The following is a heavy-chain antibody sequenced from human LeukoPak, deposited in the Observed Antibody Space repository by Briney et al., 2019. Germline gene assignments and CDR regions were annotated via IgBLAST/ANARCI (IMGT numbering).Heavy chain of an antibody. D-gene: IGHD3-22*01. CDR2: INHSGST. CDR1: GGSLSGYY. V-gene: IGHV4-34*01. Sequence: SSETLSPTCAVYGGSLSGYYWSWIRQPPGKGLEWIGEINHSGSTNYNPSLKSRVTISVDTSKNQFSLKLSSVTAADTAVYYCARGAKDYYDSSGPTRDWGQGTLVTVSS. CDR3: ARGAKDYYDSSGPTRD. J-gene: IGHJ4*02.